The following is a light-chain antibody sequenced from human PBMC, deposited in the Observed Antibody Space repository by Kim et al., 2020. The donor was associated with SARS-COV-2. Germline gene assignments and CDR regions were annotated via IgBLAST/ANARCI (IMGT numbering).Light chain of an antibody. J-gene: IGKJ5*01. V-gene: IGKV1-13*02. CDR3: QRFNSYPT. CDR2: DAS. CDR1: EGISSA. Sequence: SASVGDRVTITCRASEGISSALALYQQKPGRAPRVLISDASILESGVPSRFSGSGSGTDFTLTISSLQPEDSATYYCQRFNSYPTFGQGTRLEIK.